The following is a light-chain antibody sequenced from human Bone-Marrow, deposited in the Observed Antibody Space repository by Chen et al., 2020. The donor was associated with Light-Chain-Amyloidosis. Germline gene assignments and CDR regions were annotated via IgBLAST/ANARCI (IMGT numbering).Light chain of an antibody. J-gene: IGLJ1*01. CDR2: EVT. V-gene: IGLV2-14*01. Sequence: QSALTQPASVSGSPGQSITISCTGTSSDVGGDNHVSWYQQHPDKAPKLMIYEVTNRPSWVPARVSGSKSDNTASLTISGLQTEDEADYFCRSYTITNTLVFGSGTRVPVL. CDR1: SSDVGGDNH. CDR3: RSYTITNTLV.